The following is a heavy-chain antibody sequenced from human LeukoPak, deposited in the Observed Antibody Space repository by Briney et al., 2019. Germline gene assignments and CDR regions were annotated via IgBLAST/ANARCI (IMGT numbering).Heavy chain of an antibody. CDR2: IYYSGST. J-gene: IGHJ4*02. Sequence: SETLSLTCTVSGGSISSYYWSWIRQPPGKGLEWIGYIYYSGSTNYTPSLKSRVIISVDTSQNQFSLRLSSVTAADTAVYYCARAWGGSFDYWGQGTLVTVS. D-gene: IGHD3-16*01. CDR1: GGSISSYY. V-gene: IGHV4-59*01. CDR3: ARAWGGSFDY.